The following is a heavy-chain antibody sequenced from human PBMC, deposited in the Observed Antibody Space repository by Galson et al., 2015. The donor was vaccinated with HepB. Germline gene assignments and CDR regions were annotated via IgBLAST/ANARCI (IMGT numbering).Heavy chain of an antibody. D-gene: IGHD2-2*01. CDR2: IIPIFGIA. Sequence: SVKVSCKASGGTFSSYAISWVRQAPGQGLEWMGGIIPIFGIANYAQKFQGRVTITADKSTSTAYMELSSLRSEDTAVYYCARKENLVPAAIFSYYGMDVWGQGTTVTVSS. J-gene: IGHJ6*02. V-gene: IGHV1-69*10. CDR1: GGTFSSYA. CDR3: ARKENLVPAAIFSYYGMDV.